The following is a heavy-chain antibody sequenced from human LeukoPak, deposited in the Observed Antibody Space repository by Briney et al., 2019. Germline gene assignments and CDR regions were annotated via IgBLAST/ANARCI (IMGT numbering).Heavy chain of an antibody. CDR1: GFTFGTSA. Sequence: GGSLRLSCAASGFTFGTSAMSWVRQAPGKGLEWVSYISSSSSTIYYADSVKGRFTISRDNAKNSLYLQMNSLRAEDTAVYYCARVQRGYQLLSSDGYGMDVWGQGTTVTVSS. D-gene: IGHD2-2*01. J-gene: IGHJ6*02. CDR2: ISSSSSTI. V-gene: IGHV3-48*01. CDR3: ARVQRGYQLLSSDGYGMDV.